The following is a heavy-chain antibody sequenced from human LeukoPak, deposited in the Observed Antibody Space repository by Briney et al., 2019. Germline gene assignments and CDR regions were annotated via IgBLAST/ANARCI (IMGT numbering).Heavy chain of an antibody. D-gene: IGHD3-16*02. J-gene: IGHJ3*02. CDR3: ARDSLTYYDYVWGSYRYLDAFDI. CDR1: GDSISNYY. V-gene: IGHV4-59*12. CDR2: IYYSGST. Sequence: SETLSLTCTVSGDSISNYYWSWIRQPPGKGLEWIGFIYYSGSTNYNPSLRSRVTISVDTSKNQFSLKLSSVTAADTAVYYCARDSLTYYDYVWGSYRYLDAFDIWGQGTMVTVSS.